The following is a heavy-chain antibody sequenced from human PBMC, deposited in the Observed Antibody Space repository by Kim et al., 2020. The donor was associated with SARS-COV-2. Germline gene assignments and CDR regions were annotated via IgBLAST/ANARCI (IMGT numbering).Heavy chain of an antibody. V-gene: IGHV3-23*01. CDR2: ISGSGGST. CDR1: GFTFSIYA. Sequence: GGSLRLSCAASGFTFSIYAMTWVRQAPGKGLEWVSAISGSGGSTYYADSVKGRFTISRDNSKNTLYLQMNSLRAEDTAVYYCAKNNPYWNDGAVAWYWGQGTLVTVSS. J-gene: IGHJ4*02. D-gene: IGHD1-1*01. CDR3: AKNNPYWNDGAVAWY.